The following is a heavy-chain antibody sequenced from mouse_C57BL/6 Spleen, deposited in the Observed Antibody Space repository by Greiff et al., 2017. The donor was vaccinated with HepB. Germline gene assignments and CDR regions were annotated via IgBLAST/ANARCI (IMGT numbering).Heavy chain of an antibody. CDR1: GFTFSSYA. D-gene: IGHD1-1*01. Sequence: EVHLVESGEGLVKPGGSLKLSCAASGFTFSSYAMSWVRQTPEKRLEWVAYISSGGDYIYYADTVKGRFTISRDNARNTLYLQMSSLKSEDTAMYYCTREGSYYGSSSLYAMDYWGQGTSVTVSS. CDR3: TREGSYYGSSSLYAMDY. CDR2: ISSGGDYI. V-gene: IGHV5-9-1*02. J-gene: IGHJ4*01.